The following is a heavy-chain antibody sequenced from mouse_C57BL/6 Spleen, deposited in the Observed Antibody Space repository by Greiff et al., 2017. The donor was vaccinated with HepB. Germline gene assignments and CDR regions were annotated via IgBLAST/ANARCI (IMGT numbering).Heavy chain of an antibody. D-gene: IGHD1-3*01. J-gene: IGHJ1*03. CDR3: ARGRITDLWYFDV. CDR1: GYTFTSYW. Sequence: VQRVESGAELVKPGASVKLSCKASGYTFTSYWMHWVKQRPGRGLEWIGRIDPNSGGTKYNEKFKSKATLTVDKPSSTAYMQLSSLTSEDSAVYYCARGRITDLWYFDVWGTGTTVTVSS. V-gene: IGHV1-72*01. CDR2: IDPNSGGT.